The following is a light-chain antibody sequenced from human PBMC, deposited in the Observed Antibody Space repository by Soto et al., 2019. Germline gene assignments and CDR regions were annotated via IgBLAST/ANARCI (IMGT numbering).Light chain of an antibody. CDR3: SSYTTNITPLV. CDR1: SGDIGGYNY. V-gene: IGLV2-14*01. Sequence: QAVLTQPASVSGSPGQSITISCTGTSGDIGGYNYVSWYQQHPGKAPKLLISEVTNRPSGVSNRFSGSKSGNTASLTISGLQAEDEADYYCSSYTTNITPLVFGGGTKLTVL. CDR2: EVT. J-gene: IGLJ2*01.